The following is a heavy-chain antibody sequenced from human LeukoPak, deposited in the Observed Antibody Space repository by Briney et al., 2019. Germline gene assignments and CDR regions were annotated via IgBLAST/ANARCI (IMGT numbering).Heavy chain of an antibody. CDR3: ARQYDYDNKGPDC. CDR1: GFTFSSYS. D-gene: IGHD4-17*01. Sequence: GGSLRLSCAASGFTFSSYSMNWVRQAPGKGLEWVSYISSSSSTIYYADSVKGRPTISRDNAKNSLYLQMNSLRDEDTAVYYCARQYDYDNKGPDCWGQGTLVTVSS. CDR2: ISSSSSTI. J-gene: IGHJ4*02. V-gene: IGHV3-48*02.